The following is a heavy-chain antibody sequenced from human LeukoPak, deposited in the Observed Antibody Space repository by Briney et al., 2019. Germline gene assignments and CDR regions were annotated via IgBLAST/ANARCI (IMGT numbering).Heavy chain of an antibody. CDR2: INPYNGKT. Sequence: ASVKVSCKASGYTLDRFGISWVRQAPGLGLEWLGWINPYNGKTIFGDKFQGRVTMTTDTSTSTVYMELTSLRSDDTAVYSCARDTPQHLKRFDYWGQGTLVTVSA. V-gene: IGHV1-18*01. D-gene: IGHD6-13*01. CDR1: GYTLDRFG. J-gene: IGHJ4*02. CDR3: ARDTPQHLKRFDY.